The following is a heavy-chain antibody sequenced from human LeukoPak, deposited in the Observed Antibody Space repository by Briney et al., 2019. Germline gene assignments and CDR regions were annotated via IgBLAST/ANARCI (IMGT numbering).Heavy chain of an antibody. D-gene: IGHD5-18*01. CDR2: IGPHSTFT. CDR1: GFTFTDHY. CDR3: AGSKGYSYGHDY. J-gene: IGHJ4*02. Sequence: ASVKVSCKSSGFTFTDHYIHWVRQGPGQGLEWMGYIGPHSTFTSSPQEFQGRVTMTRDASMSTAYMELTRMTSDDTAVYYCAGSKGYSYGHDYWGQGTLVTVSS. V-gene: IGHV1-2*02.